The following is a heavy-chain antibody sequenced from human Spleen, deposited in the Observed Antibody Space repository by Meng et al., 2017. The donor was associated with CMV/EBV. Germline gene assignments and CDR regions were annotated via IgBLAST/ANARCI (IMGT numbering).Heavy chain of an antibody. CDR3: ARVYGSGSYYLAY. V-gene: IGHV4-34*01. J-gene: IGHJ4*01. Sequence: CAVYGGSFSDYYWSWIRQPPGKGLEWIGEINHSGSTNYNPSLKSRVTLSVDTSKNQFSLKLSSVTAADTAVYYCARVYGSGSYYLAYWGHGSLVTVSS. D-gene: IGHD3-10*01. CDR2: INHSGST. CDR1: GGSFSDYY.